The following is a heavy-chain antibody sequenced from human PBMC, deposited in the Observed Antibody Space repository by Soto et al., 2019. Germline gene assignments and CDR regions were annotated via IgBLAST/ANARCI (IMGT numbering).Heavy chain of an antibody. CDR2: IYYSGST. CDR1: GGSISSGDYY. V-gene: IGHV4-30-4*01. D-gene: IGHD3-3*01. Sequence: SETLSLTCTVSGGSISSGDYYWSWIRQPPGKGLEWIGYIYYSGSTYYNPSLKSRVTISVDTSKNQFSLKLSSVTAADTAVYYCARDPRYDFWSGPFFWGQGTVVTVSS. J-gene: IGHJ4*02. CDR3: ARDPRYDFWSGPFF.